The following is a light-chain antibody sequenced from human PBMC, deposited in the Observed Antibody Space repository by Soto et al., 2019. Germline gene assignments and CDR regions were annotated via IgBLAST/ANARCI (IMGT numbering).Light chain of an antibody. Sequence: EIVLTQSPGTLSLSPWERVTLSCRASQSVSSSYLAWYQQKPGQAPRLLIHDASSRATGIPDRFSGSGSGTDFTLSISRLEPEDFAVYYCQQYGSTPLTFGGGTKVEIK. CDR3: QQYGSTPLT. CDR2: DAS. CDR1: QSVSSSY. V-gene: IGKV3-20*01. J-gene: IGKJ4*01.